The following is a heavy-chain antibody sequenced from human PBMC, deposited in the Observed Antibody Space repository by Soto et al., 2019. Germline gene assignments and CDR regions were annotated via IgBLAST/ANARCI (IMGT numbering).Heavy chain of an antibody. CDR2: ITPGNGKT. V-gene: IGHV1-3*01. CDR1: GYSFTNYA. D-gene: IGHD1-26*01. CDR3: ARSYSGTDKDCFDP. Sequence: QGQLVQSGAEVKEPGASVKVSCKASGYSFTNYAIHWLRQAPGQRPEWMGWITPGNGKTKYSENFQGRVTTTRDTSASTVYMELSSLRSDDTAVYYWARSYSGTDKDCFDPWGQGTLVTVSS. J-gene: IGHJ5*02.